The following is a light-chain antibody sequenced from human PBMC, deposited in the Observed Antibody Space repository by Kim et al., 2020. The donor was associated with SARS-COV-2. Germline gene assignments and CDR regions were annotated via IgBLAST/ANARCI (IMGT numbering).Light chain of an antibody. V-gene: IGKV3-11*01. CDR3: QQRANWPLT. J-gene: IGKJ4*01. Sequence: LDPGERATHPCRDSQTISNYVAWYQQKPGQAPRLLIYDASNRATGIPARFSGSGSGPDFTLTISSLEPEDFAVYYCQQRANWPLTFGGGTKVDIK. CDR1: QTISNY. CDR2: DAS.